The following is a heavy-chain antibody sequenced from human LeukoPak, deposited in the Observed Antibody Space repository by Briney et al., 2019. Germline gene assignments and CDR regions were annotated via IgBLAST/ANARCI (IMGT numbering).Heavy chain of an antibody. D-gene: IGHD3-3*01. J-gene: IGHJ6*03. CDR2: IRFDGTSE. V-gene: IGHV3-30*02. CDR3: AKTSLSDPSGHYYYMDV. CDR1: GITFSSYS. Sequence: GGSLRLSCAASGITFSSYSMNWVRQAPGKGLEWVAFIRFDGTSEFYADSVKARFTISRDNSQNTVSLQLNNLRIEDTALYYCAKTSLSDPSGHYYYMDVWGKGPTVTVSS.